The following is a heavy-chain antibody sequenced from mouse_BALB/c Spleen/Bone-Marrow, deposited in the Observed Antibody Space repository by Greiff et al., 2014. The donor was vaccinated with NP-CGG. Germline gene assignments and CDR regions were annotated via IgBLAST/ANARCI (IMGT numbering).Heavy chain of an antibody. CDR1: GFSLTDYG. CDR3: AKHTLRYYAMDY. V-gene: IGHV2-6-5*01. Sequence: VHLVESGPGLVAPSQSLSITCTVSGFSLTDYGVSWIRQPPGKGLEWLGVIWGGGSTYYNSSLKSRLSISKDNPKSQVFLKMNNLQTDDTAMYYCAKHTLRYYAMDYWGQGTSVTVSS. J-gene: IGHJ4*01. CDR2: IWGGGST. D-gene: IGHD1-1*01.